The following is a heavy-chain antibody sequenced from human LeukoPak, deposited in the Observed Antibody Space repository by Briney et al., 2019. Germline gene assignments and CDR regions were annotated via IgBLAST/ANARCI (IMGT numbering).Heavy chain of an antibody. CDR2: ISTYNGNT. Sequence: ASVKASCKASGYSFSSYGISWVRQAPGQGLEWMGWISTYNGNTNYAQKLQGRVTMTTDTSTSTAYMELRSLRSDDTAVYYCARIGLGSSEDYWGQGTLVTVSS. J-gene: IGHJ4*02. V-gene: IGHV1-18*01. CDR1: GYSFSSYG. D-gene: IGHD2-2*01. CDR3: ARIGLGSSEDY.